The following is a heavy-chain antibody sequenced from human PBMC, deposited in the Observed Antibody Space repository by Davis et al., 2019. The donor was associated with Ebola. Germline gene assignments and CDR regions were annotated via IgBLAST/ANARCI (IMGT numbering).Heavy chain of an antibody. CDR3: AKDKHSSGWPSPFDY. CDR2: ISYDGSDK. Sequence: PGGSLRLSCAASGFTFSSYAMHWVRQAPGKGLEWVAVISYDGSDKYYADSVKGRFTISRDNSKNTLYLQMNSLRAEDTAVYYCAKDKHSSGWPSPFDYWGQGTLVTVSS. D-gene: IGHD6-19*01. CDR1: GFTFSSYA. V-gene: IGHV3-30-3*01. J-gene: IGHJ4*02.